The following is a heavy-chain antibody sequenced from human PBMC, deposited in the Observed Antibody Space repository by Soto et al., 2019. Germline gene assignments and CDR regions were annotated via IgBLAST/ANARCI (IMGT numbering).Heavy chain of an antibody. CDR3: ARSGAALGVPAPGYYYDYMDV. Sequence: ASVKISCKASGYTFTSYYMHWVRQAPGQGLEWMGIINPSGGSTSYAQKFQGRVTMTRDTSTSTVYMELSSLRSEDTAVYYCARSGAALGVPAPGYYYDYMDVWGKGTTVTVS. J-gene: IGHJ6*03. V-gene: IGHV1-46*03. CDR2: INPSGGST. D-gene: IGHD2-2*01. CDR1: GYTFTSYY.